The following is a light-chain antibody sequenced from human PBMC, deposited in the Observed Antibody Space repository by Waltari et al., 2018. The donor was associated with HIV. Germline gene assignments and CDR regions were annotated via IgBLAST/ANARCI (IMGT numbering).Light chain of an antibody. Sequence: QSVLTQPPSVSGAPGQTVTISCDGSSSNIGAGYDVHWYKQVPGTSPKLVIYSNFIRPSAVPDRFSASKSGTSASLAITGLQAEDEAHYYCQSHDRSLSGPWVFGGGTKLTVL. J-gene: IGLJ3*02. CDR2: SNF. CDR1: SSNIGAGYD. CDR3: QSHDRSLSGPWV. V-gene: IGLV1-40*01.